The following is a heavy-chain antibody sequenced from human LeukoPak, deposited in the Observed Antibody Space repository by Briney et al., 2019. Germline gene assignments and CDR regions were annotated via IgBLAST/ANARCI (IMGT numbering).Heavy chain of an antibody. J-gene: IGHJ4*02. CDR2: ISAYNGNT. CDR1: GYTFTSYG. D-gene: IGHD3-16*02. CDR3: AADGDYDYVWGSYRPADY. V-gene: IGHV1-18*01. Sequence: GASVKVSCKASGYTFTSYGISWVRQAPGQGLEWMGWISAYNGNTNYAQKLQGRVTMTTDTSTSTAYMELRSLRSDDTAVYYCAADGDYDYVWGSYRPADYWGQGTLVTVSS.